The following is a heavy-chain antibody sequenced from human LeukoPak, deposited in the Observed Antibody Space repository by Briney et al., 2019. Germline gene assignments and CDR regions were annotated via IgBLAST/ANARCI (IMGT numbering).Heavy chain of an antibody. CDR3: AKDLFYYDKGGFDY. Sequence: GRSLRLSCAASGFTFSSYGLHWVRQAPDKGLEWVAFISYDGSNKFYGDSVRGRFTISRDNSKNTLYLQMNSLRTEDTAVYYCAKDLFYYDKGGFDYWGQGTLVTVSS. J-gene: IGHJ4*02. CDR2: ISYDGSNK. V-gene: IGHV3-30*18. D-gene: IGHD3-22*01. CDR1: GFTFSSYG.